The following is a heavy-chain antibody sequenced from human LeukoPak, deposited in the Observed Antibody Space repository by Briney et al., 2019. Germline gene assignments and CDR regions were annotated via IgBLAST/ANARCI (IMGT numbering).Heavy chain of an antibody. J-gene: IGHJ4*02. V-gene: IGHV4-59*01. Sequence: SETLSLTCAVYGGSFSGYYWSWIRQPPGKGLEWIGYIYYSGSTNYNPSLKSRVTISVDTSKNQFSLKLSSVTAADTAVYYCARTVGAIYDYWGQGTLVTVSS. D-gene: IGHD1-26*01. CDR3: ARTVGAIYDY. CDR1: GGSFSGYY. CDR2: IYYSGST.